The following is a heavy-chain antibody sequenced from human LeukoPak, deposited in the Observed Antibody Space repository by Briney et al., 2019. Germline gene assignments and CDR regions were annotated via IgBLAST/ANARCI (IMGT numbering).Heavy chain of an antibody. CDR1: GYSISSGYY. CDR3: ARERDTYGGYDWAY. Sequence: PSETLSLTCAVSGYSISSGYYWGWIRQPPGKGLEWIGSIYHSGKTYYNPSLKSRVTISVDTSKNQFSLKLSSVTATDTAVYYCARERDTYGGYDWAYWGQGTLVTVSS. V-gene: IGHV4-38-2*02. J-gene: IGHJ4*02. D-gene: IGHD5-12*01. CDR2: IYHSGKT.